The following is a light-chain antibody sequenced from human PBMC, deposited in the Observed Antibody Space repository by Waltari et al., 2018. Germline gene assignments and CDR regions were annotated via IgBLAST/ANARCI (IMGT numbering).Light chain of an antibody. V-gene: IGKV1-39*01. CDR2: AAS. CDR1: QSISSY. CDR3: QQSYVTGLT. Sequence: DIQITPSPSSLSASVGGRVTITCRASQSISSYLNWYQQKPGKAPKLLIYAASSLQSGVPSRFSGSGSGTEFTLTISSLQPEDFATYYCQQSYVTGLTFGGGTKVEIK. J-gene: IGKJ4*01.